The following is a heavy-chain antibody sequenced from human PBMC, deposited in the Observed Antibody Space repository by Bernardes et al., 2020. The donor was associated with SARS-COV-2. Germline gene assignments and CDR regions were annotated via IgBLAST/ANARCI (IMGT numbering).Heavy chain of an antibody. J-gene: IGHJ6*03. CDR1: GGSFSGYY. Sequence: ETLSLTCAVYGGSFSGYYWSWIRQPPGKGLEWIGEINHSGSTNYNPSLKSRVTISVDTSKNQFSLKLSSVTAADTAVYYCARKAKDIVVVPAAIQRDYYYYMDVWGKGTTVTVSS. CDR2: INHSGST. D-gene: IGHD2-2*01. CDR3: ARKAKDIVVVPAAIQRDYYYYMDV. V-gene: IGHV4-34*01.